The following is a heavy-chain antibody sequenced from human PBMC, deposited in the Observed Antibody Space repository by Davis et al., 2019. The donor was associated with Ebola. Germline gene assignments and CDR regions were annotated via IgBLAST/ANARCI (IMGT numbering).Heavy chain of an antibody. CDR3: AKDVAIFGVDIRGMENCYMDV. CDR2: ISGSGGST. J-gene: IGHJ6*03. V-gene: IGHV3-23*01. Sequence: GESLNIPCVASGFTFRCYRMSCVRQAPGKGLGLVAIISGSGGSTHYVDFEKGRFTISRDNSKNLLYLQMNSLRAEDTAVYYCAKDVAIFGVDIRGMENCYMDVWGKGTTVTVSS. CDR1: GFTFRCYR. D-gene: IGHD3-3*02.